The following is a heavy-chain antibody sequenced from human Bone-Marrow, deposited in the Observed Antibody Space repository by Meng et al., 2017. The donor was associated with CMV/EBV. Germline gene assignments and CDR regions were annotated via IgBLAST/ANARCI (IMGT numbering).Heavy chain of an antibody. Sequence: GESLKISCAASGFTFSSYAMSWVRQAPGKGLEWVSAISGSGGSTYYADSVKGRFTISRDNSKNTLYLQMNSLRAKDTAVYYCAKGIREWDYYYYGMDVWGQGTTVTVSS. CDR1: GFTFSSYA. CDR3: AKGIREWDYYYYGMDV. CDR2: ISGSGGST. V-gene: IGHV3-23*01. J-gene: IGHJ6*02. D-gene: IGHD2-15*01.